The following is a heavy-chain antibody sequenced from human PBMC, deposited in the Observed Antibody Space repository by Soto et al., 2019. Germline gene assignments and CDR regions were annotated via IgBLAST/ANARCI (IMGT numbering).Heavy chain of an antibody. CDR1: GVSTSSYY. Sequence: SETLSLTCTVSGVSTSSYYWSWIRQPPGKGLEWIGYIYYSGSTNYNPSLKSRVTISVDTSKNQFSLRLSSVTTADTALYYCARTTAVPNTLRSRYFFDYWGQGTLVTVSS. D-gene: IGHD4-17*01. CDR3: ARTTAVPNTLRSRYFFDY. CDR2: IYYSGST. J-gene: IGHJ4*02. V-gene: IGHV4-59*01.